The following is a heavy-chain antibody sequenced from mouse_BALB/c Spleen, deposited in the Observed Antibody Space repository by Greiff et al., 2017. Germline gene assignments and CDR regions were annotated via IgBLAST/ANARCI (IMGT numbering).Heavy chain of an antibody. V-gene: IGHV1-87*01. D-gene: IGHD2-1*01. Sequence: VQLQQSGAELARPGASVKLSCKASGYTFTSYWMQWVKQRPGQGLEWIGAIYPGDGDTRYTQKFKGKATLTADKSSSTAYMQLSSLASEDSAVYYCARGDYGNYGAMDYWGQGTSVTVSS. CDR3: ARGDYGNYGAMDY. CDR2: IYPGDGDT. CDR1: GYTFTSYW. J-gene: IGHJ4*01.